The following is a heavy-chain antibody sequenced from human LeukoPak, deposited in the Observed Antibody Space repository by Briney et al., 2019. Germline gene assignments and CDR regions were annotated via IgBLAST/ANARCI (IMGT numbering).Heavy chain of an antibody. CDR2: ILHDGTNQ. D-gene: IGHD4-17*01. J-gene: IGHJ4*02. CDR3: ARDFRDYRDYVAYFDS. Sequence: GGSLRLSCAASGFSFSTYAMHWVRQAPGKGLEWVAVILHDGTNQYYADSVKGRFTISRDNSRNKLYLQMNSLKVEDTAVYYCARDFRDYRDYVAYFDSWGQGTLVTVSS. CDR1: GFSFSTYA. V-gene: IGHV3-30-3*01.